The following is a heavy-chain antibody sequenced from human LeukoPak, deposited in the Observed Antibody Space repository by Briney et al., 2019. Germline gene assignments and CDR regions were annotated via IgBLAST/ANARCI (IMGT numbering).Heavy chain of an antibody. V-gene: IGHV3-23*01. Sequence: GGSLRLSCAASGFTFSSFTLSWVRQAPGKGLEWVSAISGSGGSTYYADSVNGRFTISRDNSKNTLYLQMTSLRAEDTAVYYCARSYGYGVDAFDIWGQGTMVTVSS. CDR3: ARSYGYGVDAFDI. D-gene: IGHD5-18*01. J-gene: IGHJ3*02. CDR2: ISGSGGST. CDR1: GFTFSSFT.